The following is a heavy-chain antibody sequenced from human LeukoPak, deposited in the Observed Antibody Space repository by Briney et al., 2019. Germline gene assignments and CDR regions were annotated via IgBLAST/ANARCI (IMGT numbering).Heavy chain of an antibody. J-gene: IGHJ4*02. Sequence: KPGGSLRLSCAASGFTFSSYSMNWVRQAPGKGLEWVSFISASSSYIYYADSVKGRFTISRDNAKNSLYLQMNSLRAEDTAVYYCAKARGYCSGGTCYSGFDYWGQGTLVTVSS. D-gene: IGHD2-15*01. V-gene: IGHV3-21*04. CDR2: ISASSSYI. CDR1: GFTFSSYS. CDR3: AKARGYCSGGTCYSGFDY.